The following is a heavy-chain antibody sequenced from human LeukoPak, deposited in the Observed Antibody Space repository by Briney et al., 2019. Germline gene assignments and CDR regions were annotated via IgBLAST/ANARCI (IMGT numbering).Heavy chain of an antibody. CDR1: GGSISSYY. D-gene: IGHD3-10*01. CDR2: INHSGST. J-gene: IGHJ4*02. CDR3: ARGLRFGAGYDY. V-gene: IGHV4-34*01. Sequence: SETLSLTCTVSGGSISSYYWSWIRQPPGKGLEWIGEINHSGSTNYNSSLKSRVTISVDTSKNQFSLKLSSVTAADTAVYYCARGLRFGAGYDYWGQGTLVTVSS.